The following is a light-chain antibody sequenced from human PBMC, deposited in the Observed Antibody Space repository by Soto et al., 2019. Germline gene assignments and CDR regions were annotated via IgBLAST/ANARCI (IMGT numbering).Light chain of an antibody. Sequence: EIFLTQSPDTLSFSPGERATLSCRASQSVTNYIAWYQQRPGQAPRLLIYDASNRASGVPARFSGSGSGTDFTLTISDLEPADFGLYYCQQRLNWPPGFGQGTKVDI. V-gene: IGKV3-11*01. J-gene: IGKJ1*01. CDR3: QQRLNWPPG. CDR1: QSVTNY. CDR2: DAS.